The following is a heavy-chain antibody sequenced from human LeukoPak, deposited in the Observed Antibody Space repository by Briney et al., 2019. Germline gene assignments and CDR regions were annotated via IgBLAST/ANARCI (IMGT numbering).Heavy chain of an antibody. CDR2: IYPGDSDT. J-gene: IGHJ4*02. CDR3: TRQASYGYTEFDY. CDR1: GYNFISYW. D-gene: IGHD5-24*01. V-gene: IGHV5-51*01. Sequence: GESLKISCKVSGYNFISYWIAWVRQMPGKGLEWMGIIYPGDSDTRYSPSFQGQVTISGDKSISTAYLQWSNLNASDRAIYYCTRQASYGYTEFDYWGQGTLVTVSS.